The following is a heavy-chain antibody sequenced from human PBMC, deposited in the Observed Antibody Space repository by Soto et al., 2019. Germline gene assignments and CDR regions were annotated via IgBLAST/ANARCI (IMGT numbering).Heavy chain of an antibody. CDR3: ASMGYHYGSGSYPLDY. CDR2: MYNSGST. CDR1: GGSISSYY. V-gene: IGHV4-59*08. Sequence: PSETLSLTCTVSGGSISSYYWTWIRQPPGKGLEWIGFMYNSGSTHYNPSLKSRVTISLDTSKNQFSLNLRSVTAADTAVYYCASMGYHYGSGSYPLDYWGQGTPVTVSS. D-gene: IGHD3-10*01. J-gene: IGHJ4*02.